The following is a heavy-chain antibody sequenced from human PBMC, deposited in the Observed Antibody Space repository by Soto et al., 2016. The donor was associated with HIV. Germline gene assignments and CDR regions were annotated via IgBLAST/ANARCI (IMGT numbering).Heavy chain of an antibody. CDR2: INPNSGGT. Sequence: QVQLVQSGAEVKKPGASVKVSCKASGYTFTGYYMHWVRQAPGQGLEWMGWINPNSGGTNYAQKFQGRVTMTRDTSISTAYMELSRLRSDDTAVYYCAREWDCGGDCGAFDIWGQGTMVTVSS. CDR1: GYTFTGYY. D-gene: IGHD2-21*02. CDR3: AREWDCGGDCGAFDI. J-gene: IGHJ3*02. V-gene: IGHV1-2*02.